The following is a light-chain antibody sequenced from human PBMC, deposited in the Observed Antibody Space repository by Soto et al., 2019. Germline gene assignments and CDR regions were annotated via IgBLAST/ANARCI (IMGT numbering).Light chain of an antibody. CDR3: SSYAGSNNLRV. CDR2: EVI. CDR1: SSDVGGYNY. V-gene: IGLV2-8*01. J-gene: IGLJ2*01. Sequence: QSALTQPPSASGSPGQSVTISCTGTSSDVGGYNYVSWYQQHPGKAPKLMIYEVIKRPSGVPDRFSGSKSGNTASLTVIGLQAEDEADYYCSSYAGSNNLRVFGGGTKLTVL.